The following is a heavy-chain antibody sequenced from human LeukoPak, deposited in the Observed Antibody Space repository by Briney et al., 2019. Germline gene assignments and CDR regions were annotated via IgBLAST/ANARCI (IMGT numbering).Heavy chain of an antibody. CDR1: GYTFTGYY. Sequence: GASVKVSCKASGYTFTGYYMHWVRQAPGQGLEWMGWINPNSCGTNYAQKFQGRVTMSRDTSISTAYMELSRLRSDDTAVYYCARVRRTSELGDLDYWGQGTLVTVSS. V-gene: IGHV1-2*02. CDR2: INPNSCGT. J-gene: IGHJ4*02. CDR3: ARVRRTSELGDLDY. D-gene: IGHD7-27*01.